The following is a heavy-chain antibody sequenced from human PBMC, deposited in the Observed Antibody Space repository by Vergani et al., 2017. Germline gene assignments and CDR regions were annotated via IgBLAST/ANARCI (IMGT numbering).Heavy chain of an antibody. D-gene: IGHD3-16*01. V-gene: IGHV3-15*01. Sequence: EVQVVESGGGLIKPGGSLRLSCVASGITFKNAWINWVRQAPGKGLEWIGRIRSKNDGGTADYAAPLKGRFTISRDDSKDSAFLLVNNLKTEDTAVSFFYTDYQDYWGQGGLVAVSS. CDR2: IRSKNDGGTA. CDR1: GITFKNAW. CDR3: YTDYQDY. J-gene: IGHJ4*02.